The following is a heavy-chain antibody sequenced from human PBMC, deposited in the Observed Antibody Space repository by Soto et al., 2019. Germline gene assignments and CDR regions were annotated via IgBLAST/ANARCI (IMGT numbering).Heavy chain of an antibody. D-gene: IGHD3-22*01. Sequence: PGESLKISCKGSGYSFTSYWIGWVRQMPGKGLEWMGIIYPGDSDTRYSPSFRGQVTISADKSISTAYLQWSSLKASDTAMYYCARLYYYDSSGYYPYLDYWGQGTLVTVSS. J-gene: IGHJ4*02. CDR2: IYPGDSDT. V-gene: IGHV5-51*01. CDR3: ARLYYYDSSGYYPYLDY. CDR1: GYSFTSYW.